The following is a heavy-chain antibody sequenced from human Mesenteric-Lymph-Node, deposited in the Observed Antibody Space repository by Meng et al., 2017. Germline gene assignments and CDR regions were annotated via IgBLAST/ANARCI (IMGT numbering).Heavy chain of an antibody. D-gene: IGHD3-22*01. Sequence: GESLKISCAASGFTFSSYEMNWVRQAPGKGLEWVSAISGSGGSTYYADSVKGRFTISRDNSKNTLYLQMNSLRAEDTAVYYCAKDLRKRGYYYDSSGYSGWGQGTLVTVSS. CDR3: AKDLRKRGYYYDSSGYSG. CDR2: ISGSGGST. V-gene: IGHV3-23*01. J-gene: IGHJ4*02. CDR1: GFTFSSYE.